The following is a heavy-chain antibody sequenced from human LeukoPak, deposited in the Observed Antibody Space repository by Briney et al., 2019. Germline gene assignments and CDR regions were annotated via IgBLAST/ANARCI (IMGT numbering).Heavy chain of an antibody. Sequence: SETLSLTCTVSGGSISGYYWSWIRQPPGKGLEYIGYIYYSGSTNYNPSLKSRVTISVDTSKNQFSLKLSSVTAADTAVYYCARHRYPSSSYYFDIWGQGTMVTVSS. V-gene: IGHV4-59*01. J-gene: IGHJ3*02. D-gene: IGHD6-13*01. CDR2: IYYSGST. CDR3: ARHRYPSSSYYFDI. CDR1: GGSISGYY.